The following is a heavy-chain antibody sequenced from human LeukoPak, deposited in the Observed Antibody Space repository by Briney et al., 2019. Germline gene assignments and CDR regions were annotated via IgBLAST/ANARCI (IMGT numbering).Heavy chain of an antibody. Sequence: SETLSLTCTVSGGSISSGGYYWSWIRQHPGKGLEWIGYIYYSGSTNYNPSLKSRVTISVDTSKNQFSLKLSSVTAADTAVYYCARAFGVGGNFDYWGQGTLVTVSS. D-gene: IGHD3-16*01. CDR1: GGSISSGGYY. V-gene: IGHV4-61*08. CDR3: ARAFGVGGNFDY. CDR2: IYYSGST. J-gene: IGHJ4*02.